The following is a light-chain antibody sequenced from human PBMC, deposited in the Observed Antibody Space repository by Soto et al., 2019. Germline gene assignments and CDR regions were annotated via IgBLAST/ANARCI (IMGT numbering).Light chain of an antibody. J-gene: IGLJ3*02. CDR1: SRDVGSYNL. CDR3: CSYAGGSSWV. Sequence: QSALTQPASVSGSPGQSITIACTGTSRDVGSYNLVSWYQQLPGKAPKLMIYEGSKRPSGVSNRFSGSKSGNTASLTISGLRAEDEGYYHCCSYAGGSSWVFGGGTKLTVL. V-gene: IGLV2-23*01. CDR2: EGS.